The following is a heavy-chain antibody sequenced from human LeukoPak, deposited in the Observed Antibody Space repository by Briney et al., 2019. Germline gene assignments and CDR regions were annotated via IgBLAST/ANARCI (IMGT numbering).Heavy chain of an antibody. D-gene: IGHD3-16*01. CDR2: IYYSGST. Sequence: KPSETLSLTCTVSGGSISSSTYYWGWIRRPPGKGLEGIGSIYYSGSTYYNPSLKSRVTVSVDTSKNQFSLKLSSVTAADTAVYYCVRGSTLRHYQYWGQGTLVTVSS. V-gene: IGHV4-39*01. CDR1: GGSISSSTYY. J-gene: IGHJ4*02. CDR3: VRGSTLRHYQY.